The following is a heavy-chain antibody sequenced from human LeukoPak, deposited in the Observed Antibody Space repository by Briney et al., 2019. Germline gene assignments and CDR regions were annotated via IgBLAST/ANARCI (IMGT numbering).Heavy chain of an antibody. CDR1: GFTFSSYW. Sequence: PGGSLRLSCAASGFTFSSYWMSWVRQAPGKGLEWVANIKQDGSEKYYVDSVKGRFAISRDNAKNSLYLQMNSLRAEDTAVYYCASLAAAAIAFDYWGQGTLVTVSS. CDR2: IKQDGSEK. CDR3: ASLAAAAIAFDY. J-gene: IGHJ4*02. V-gene: IGHV3-7*01. D-gene: IGHD6-13*01.